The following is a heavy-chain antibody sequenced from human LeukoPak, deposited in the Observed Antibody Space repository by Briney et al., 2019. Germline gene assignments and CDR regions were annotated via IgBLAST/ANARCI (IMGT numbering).Heavy chain of an antibody. J-gene: IGHJ6*02. CDR2: IFHSGST. CDR1: GGSISSSNW. CDR3: ARDGRYSIYYGMDV. Sequence: KPSGTLSLTCAVSGGSISSSNWWSWVRQPPGKGLEWIGEIFHSGSTNYNPSLKSRVTISVDKSKNQFSLKLNSVTAADTAVYYCARDGRYSIYYGMDVWGQGTTVTVSS. D-gene: IGHD6-13*01. V-gene: IGHV4-4*02.